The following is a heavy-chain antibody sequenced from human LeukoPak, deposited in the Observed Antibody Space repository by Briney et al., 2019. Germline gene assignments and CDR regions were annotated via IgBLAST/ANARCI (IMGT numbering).Heavy chain of an antibody. J-gene: IGHJ4*02. CDR1: GFTFSSYA. CDR2: ISGSGGST. V-gene: IGHV3-23*01. D-gene: IGHD2-2*01. Sequence: SGGSLRLSCAASGFTFSSYAMSWVRQAPGKWLEWVSAISGSGGSTYYADSVKGRFTISRDNSKNTLYLQMNSLRAEDTAVYYCAKVRMVVVVPAAIDYWGQGTLVTVSS. CDR3: AKVRMVVVVPAAIDY.